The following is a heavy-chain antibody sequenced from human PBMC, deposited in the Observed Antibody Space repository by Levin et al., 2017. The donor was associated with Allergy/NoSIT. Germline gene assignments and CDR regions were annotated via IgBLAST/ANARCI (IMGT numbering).Heavy chain of an antibody. CDR2: MNPNSGNT. CDR1: GYTFTSYD. Sequence: ASVKVSCKASGYTFTSYDINWVRQATGQGLEWMGWMNPNSGNTGYAQKFQGRVTMTRNTSISTAYMELSSLRSEDTAVYYLASHSSGWYTWYFDLWGRGTLVTVSS. V-gene: IGHV1-8*01. CDR3: ASHSSGWYTWYFDL. D-gene: IGHD6-19*01. J-gene: IGHJ2*01.